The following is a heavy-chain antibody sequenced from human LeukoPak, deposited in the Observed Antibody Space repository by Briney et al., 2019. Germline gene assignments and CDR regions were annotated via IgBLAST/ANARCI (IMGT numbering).Heavy chain of an antibody. Sequence: GGSLRLSCAAPGFTVSSNYMSWVRQAPGKGLEWVSVIYSGGSTYYADSVKGRFTISRDNSKNTLYLQMNSLRAEDTAVYYCARDRPYYYDSRRGNNAFDIWGQGTMVTVSS. CDR3: ARDRPYYYDSRRGNNAFDI. CDR1: GFTVSSNY. D-gene: IGHD3-22*01. CDR2: IYSGGST. V-gene: IGHV3-53*01. J-gene: IGHJ3*02.